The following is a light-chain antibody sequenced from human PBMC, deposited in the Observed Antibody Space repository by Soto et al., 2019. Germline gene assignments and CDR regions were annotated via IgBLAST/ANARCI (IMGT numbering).Light chain of an antibody. CDR3: QQLNSYPS. J-gene: IGKJ4*01. Sequence: DIQLTQSPSFLSASVGDRVTITCRASQGISSYLAWYQQKPGKAPKLLIYAASTLQSGVPSRFSGSASGTAFTLTISSLQPEDFATYYCQQLNSYPSFGGGTKVEIK. V-gene: IGKV1-9*01. CDR1: QGISSY. CDR2: AAS.